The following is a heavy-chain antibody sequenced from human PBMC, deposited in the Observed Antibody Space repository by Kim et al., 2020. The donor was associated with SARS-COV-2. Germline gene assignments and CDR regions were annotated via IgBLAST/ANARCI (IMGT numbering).Heavy chain of an antibody. CDR2: ISGSGGST. CDR3: AKGLTGWELLTIDY. Sequence: GGSLRLSCAASGFTFSTYAMSWVRQAPGKGLEWVSTISGSGGSTYYADSVKGRFTISRDNSKNTLYLQMNSLRAEDTAVYYCAKGLTGWELLTIDYWGQGTLGTVSS. J-gene: IGHJ4*02. D-gene: IGHD1-26*01. V-gene: IGHV3-23*01. CDR1: GFTFSTYA.